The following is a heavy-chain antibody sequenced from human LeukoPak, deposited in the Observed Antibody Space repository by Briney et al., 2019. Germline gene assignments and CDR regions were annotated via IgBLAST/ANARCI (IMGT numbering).Heavy chain of an antibody. V-gene: IGHV3-7*01. D-gene: IGHD6-13*01. CDR1: GSTFNGHW. CDR2: IKEDGRQA. Sequence: GGSLRLSCVGSGSTFNGHWLTWVRQAPGRGLEWVASIKEDGRQAYYMDSVKDRFTISRDNSKKSLYLQMNSLRIEDTAVYYCARAPPWAAAGTDYYYGMDVWGQGTTVTVSS. J-gene: IGHJ6*02. CDR3: ARAPPWAAAGTDYYYGMDV.